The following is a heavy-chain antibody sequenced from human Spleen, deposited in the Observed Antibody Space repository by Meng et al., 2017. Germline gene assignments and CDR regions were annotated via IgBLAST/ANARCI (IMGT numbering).Heavy chain of an antibody. D-gene: IGHD4-11*01. CDR3: ARGPTTMAHDFDY. CDR2: INHSGST. J-gene: IGHJ4*02. CDR1: GGSFSGYY. Sequence: QGQHTQGGAGPLKPSEPLAPAFAGSGGSFSGYYWSWIRQPPGKGLEWIGEINHSGSTNYNPSLESRATISVDTSQNNLSLKLSSVTAADSAVYYCARGPTTMAHDFDYWGQGTLVTVSS. V-gene: IGHV4-34*01.